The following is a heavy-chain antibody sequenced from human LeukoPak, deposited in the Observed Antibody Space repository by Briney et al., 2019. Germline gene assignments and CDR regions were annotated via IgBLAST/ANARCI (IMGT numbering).Heavy chain of an antibody. V-gene: IGHV3-23*01. CDR3: AKDGYNSDIFYFDF. D-gene: IGHD1-1*01. CDR1: GFTFSIYA. J-gene: IGHJ4*02. CDR2: ISRSGGST. Sequence: GSLRLSCAASGFTFSIYAMSWVRQAPGKGLEWVSSISRSGGSTYYADSVKGRFTISKDNSNNTLYLQMNSLRDEDTAVYYCAKDGYNSDIFYFDFWGQGTLVPVSS.